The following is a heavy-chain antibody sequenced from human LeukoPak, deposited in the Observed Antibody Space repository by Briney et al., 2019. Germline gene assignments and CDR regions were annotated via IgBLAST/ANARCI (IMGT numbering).Heavy chain of an antibody. CDR3: ARGPHYYDSSGYFQDY. D-gene: IGHD3-22*01. CDR2: ISFDGSNN. Sequence: GGSLRLSCAASGFTFSRYDLHWVRQAPGKGLEWVATISFDGSNNYYLDSVKGRFTISRDTSNNTLYLQMNNLRTEDTAVYYCARGPHYYDSSGYFQDYWGQGTLVTVSS. V-gene: IGHV3-30-3*01. J-gene: IGHJ4*02. CDR1: GFTFSRYD.